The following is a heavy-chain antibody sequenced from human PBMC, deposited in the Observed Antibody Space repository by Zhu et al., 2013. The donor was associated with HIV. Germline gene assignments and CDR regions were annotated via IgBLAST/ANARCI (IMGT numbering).Heavy chain of an antibody. CDR3: AREEGSGRYYYYGMDV. V-gene: IGHV1-69*01. J-gene: IGHJ6*02. CDR1: GSSFRTYG. CDR2: IIPVFGTV. Sequence: QVRLVQSGAEVKKPGSSVKVSCKASGSSFRTYGLNWVRQAPGQGLQWMGGIIPVFGTVNYAQTFQDRVTITADELRNTAYMELTSLRSDDTAVYYCAREEGSGRYYYYGMDVWGQGTTVTVSS. D-gene: IGHD3-10*01.